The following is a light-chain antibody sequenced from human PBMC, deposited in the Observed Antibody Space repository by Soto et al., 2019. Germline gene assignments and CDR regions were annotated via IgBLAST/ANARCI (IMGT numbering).Light chain of an antibody. CDR3: SSYTRSDIFV. V-gene: IGLV2-14*02. CDR2: EDT. CDR1: SGDIGSYNL. Sequence: QSALTQPASVSGSPGQSITISCTGTSGDIGSYNLLFWYQQHAGKAPKLMIYEDTKRPSGVSDRFSGSKSGNTASLTISGLQAEDEADYYCSSYTRSDIFVFGTGTKLTVL. J-gene: IGLJ1*01.